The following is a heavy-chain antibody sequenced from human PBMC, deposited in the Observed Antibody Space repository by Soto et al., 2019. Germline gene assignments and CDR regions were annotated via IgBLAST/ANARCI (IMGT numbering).Heavy chain of an antibody. CDR2: IHYIGST. J-gene: IGHJ4*02. V-gene: IGHV4-59*08. CDR1: GGSINSYY. D-gene: IGHD5-12*01. CDR3: AGHRLPVTLNNFDY. Sequence: QVQLQESGPGLVKPSETLSLTCTVSGGSINSYYWSWIRQPPGKGLEWIGNIHYIGSTIYNPSLMRRVTISVDTSKNLFSLQLTSVTAADTAVYYCAGHRLPVTLNNFDYWGQGTLVTVSS.